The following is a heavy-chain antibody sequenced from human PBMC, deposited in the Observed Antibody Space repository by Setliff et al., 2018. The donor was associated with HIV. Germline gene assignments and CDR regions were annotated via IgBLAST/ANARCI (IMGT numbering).Heavy chain of an antibody. V-gene: IGHV4-61*09. J-gene: IGHJ3*02. CDR3: ATFSPGDAFDI. Sequence: SETLSLTCTVSGGSISSGGYYWSWIRQPAGKGLEWIGHIYTSGSTKYNPSLKGRVTISVDTSKNQFSLNRSSVTAADTAFYYCATFSPGDAFDIWGQGTMVTVSS. CDR1: GGSISSGGYY. CDR2: IYTSGST. D-gene: IGHD3-16*01.